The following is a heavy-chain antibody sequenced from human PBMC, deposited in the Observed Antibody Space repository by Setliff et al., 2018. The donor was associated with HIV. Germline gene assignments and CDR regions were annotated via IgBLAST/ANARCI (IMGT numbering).Heavy chain of an antibody. D-gene: IGHD6-19*01. Sequence: SETLSLTCNVSGGSISSHYWSWIRQPPGKGLEWIGYIYYRGSTNYNPSLKSRVTISLDTSRNQFSMKLNSVTAADTAVYYCARSGDGPLRQWPGLDVFDIWGQGTMVTVSS. J-gene: IGHJ3*02. V-gene: IGHV4-59*11. CDR2: IYYRGST. CDR3: ARSGDGPLRQWPGLDVFDI. CDR1: GGSISSHY.